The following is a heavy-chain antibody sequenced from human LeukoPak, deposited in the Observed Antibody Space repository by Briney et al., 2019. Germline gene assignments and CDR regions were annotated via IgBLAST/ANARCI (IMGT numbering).Heavy chain of an antibody. CDR2: IGINTL. J-gene: IGHJ5*02. V-gene: IGHV3-48*03. Sequence: GALRLSCTASGFIFSAYEMIWVRQAPGKGLECISYIGINTLYYADSVKGRFTSSRDNTKNSLYLQMNSLRAEDTAVYYCAKDLMRDIWFGESWGQGTLVTVSS. D-gene: IGHD3-10*01. CDR3: AKDLMRDIWFGES. CDR1: GFIFSAYE.